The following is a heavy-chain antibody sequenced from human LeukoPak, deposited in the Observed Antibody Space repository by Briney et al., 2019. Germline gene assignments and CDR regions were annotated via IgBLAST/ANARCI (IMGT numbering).Heavy chain of an antibody. D-gene: IGHD2-2*01. CDR3: ARDHRPYQLLPKDTNWFDP. Sequence: SQTLSLTCTVSGGSISSGSYYWGWIRQPGGKGLEWIGRIYTSGSTNYTPSLKIRVTISVDASNNQFSLKLSSVTAADTAVYYCARDHRPYQLLPKDTNWFDPWGQGTLATVSS. CDR1: GGSISSGSYY. CDR2: IYTSGST. V-gene: IGHV4-61*02. J-gene: IGHJ5*02.